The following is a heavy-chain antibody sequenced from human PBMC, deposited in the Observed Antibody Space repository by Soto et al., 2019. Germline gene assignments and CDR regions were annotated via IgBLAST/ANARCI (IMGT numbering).Heavy chain of an antibody. CDR3: ARGTYYYDSSGYYPDAFDI. CDR1: GFTFSSYW. Sequence: HPGGSLRLSCAASGFTFSSYWMHWVRQAPGKGLVWVSRINSDGSSTSYADSVKGRFTISRDNAKNTLYLQMNSLRAEDTAVYYCARGTYYYDSSGYYPDAFDIWGQGTMVTVSS. CDR2: INSDGSST. J-gene: IGHJ3*02. D-gene: IGHD3-22*01. V-gene: IGHV3-74*01.